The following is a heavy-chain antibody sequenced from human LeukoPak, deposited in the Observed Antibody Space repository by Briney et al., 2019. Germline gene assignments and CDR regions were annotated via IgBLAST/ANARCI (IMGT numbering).Heavy chain of an antibody. CDR1: GGSISSSSYY. Sequence: PSETLSLTCTVSGGSISSSSYYWDWIRQPPGKGLEWIGSIYYSGSTYYNPSLKSRVTISVDTSENQFSLKLSSVTAADTAVYYCASSRDLYNPVDYWGQGALVTVSS. D-gene: IGHD5-24*01. J-gene: IGHJ4*02. CDR3: ASSRDLYNPVDY. V-gene: IGHV4-39*01. CDR2: IYYSGST.